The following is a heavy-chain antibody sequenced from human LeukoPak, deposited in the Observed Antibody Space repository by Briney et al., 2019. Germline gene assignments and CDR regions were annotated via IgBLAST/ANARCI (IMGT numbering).Heavy chain of an antibody. J-gene: IGHJ4*02. CDR1: GYSISSGYY. CDR2: ICHSGST. Sequence: SETLSLTCSVSGYSISSGYYWGWIRQPPGKGLEWIGSICHSGSTYYNPSLKSRVTISVDTSKNQFSLKLSSVTAADTAVYYCARDQEAVAGYWYWGQGTLVTVSS. D-gene: IGHD6-19*01. V-gene: IGHV4-38-2*02. CDR3: ARDQEAVAGYWY.